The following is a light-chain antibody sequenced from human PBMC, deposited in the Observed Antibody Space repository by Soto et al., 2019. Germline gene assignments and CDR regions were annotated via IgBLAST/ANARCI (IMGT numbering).Light chain of an antibody. V-gene: IGLV2-14*01. CDR1: SSDVGGYNY. CDR3: SSYTSSSTLGV. J-gene: IGLJ2*01. CDR2: DVS. Sequence: QSALTQPASVSGSPGQSITISCTGTSSDVGGYNYVSWYQQHPGKAPKLMIYDVSNRPSGVSNRFSDSKSGNTASLTISGLQAEDEADYYCSSYTSSSTLGVCGGGTKHTVL.